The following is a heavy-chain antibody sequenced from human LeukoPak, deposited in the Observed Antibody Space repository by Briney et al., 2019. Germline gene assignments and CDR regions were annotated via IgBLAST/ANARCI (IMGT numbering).Heavy chain of an antibody. CDR2: ILSKSEGGTA. J-gene: IGHJ4*02. CDR3: TTESYDR. D-gene: IGHD3-22*01. Sequence: GGSLRLSCAASGFTFSNAWMSWVRQAPGRGLEWVGRILSKSEGGTADYSSPVKGRFTISRDDSKNTLYLQMDSLKTEDTAIYYCTTESYDRWGQGTLVTVSS. V-gene: IGHV3-15*01. CDR1: GFTFSNAW.